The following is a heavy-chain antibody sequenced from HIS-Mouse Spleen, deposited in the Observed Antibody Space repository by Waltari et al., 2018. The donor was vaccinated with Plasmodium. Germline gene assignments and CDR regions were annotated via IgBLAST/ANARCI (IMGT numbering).Heavy chain of an antibody. CDR2: INPNSGGT. CDR3: ARVLGYKAAAGTFVEYFQH. D-gene: IGHD6-13*01. Sequence: QVQLVQSGAEVKKPGASVKVSCKASGYPFTGSYMHWVRQAPGHGLEWMGWINPNSGGTNYAQKFQGRVTMTRDTSISTAYMELSRLRSDDTAVYYCARVLGYKAAAGTFVEYFQHWGQGTLVTVSS. V-gene: IGHV1-2*02. J-gene: IGHJ1*01. CDR1: GYPFTGSY.